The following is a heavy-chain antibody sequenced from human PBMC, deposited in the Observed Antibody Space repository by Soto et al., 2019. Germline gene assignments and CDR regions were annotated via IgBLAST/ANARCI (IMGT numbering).Heavy chain of an antibody. Sequence: PGGSLRLSCAASGFTFSSYGMHWVRQAPGKGLEWVAVISYDGSNKYYADSVKGRFTISRDNSKNTLYLQMNSLRAEDTAVYYCAKGRELPSRDLSEFDYWGQGTLVTVSS. CDR3: AKGRELPSRDLSEFDY. D-gene: IGHD1-7*01. CDR1: GFTFSSYG. J-gene: IGHJ4*02. V-gene: IGHV3-30*18. CDR2: ISYDGSNK.